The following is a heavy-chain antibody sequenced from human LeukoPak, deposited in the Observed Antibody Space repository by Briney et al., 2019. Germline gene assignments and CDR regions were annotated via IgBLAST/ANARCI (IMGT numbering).Heavy chain of an antibody. J-gene: IGHJ4*02. CDR3: ARGAEYYAIWRGYAGYSDY. CDR2: ISHRGST. D-gene: IGHD3-3*01. Sequence: SETLSLTCIVSGGSISSYYWSWIRQPPGKGLEWVGSISHRGSTYYNPSLRSRITISLDRSKQKFSLKLTSVTAADTAVYFCARGAEYYAIWRGYAGYSDYWGQGISVTVSS. V-gene: IGHV4-38-2*02. CDR1: GGSISSYY.